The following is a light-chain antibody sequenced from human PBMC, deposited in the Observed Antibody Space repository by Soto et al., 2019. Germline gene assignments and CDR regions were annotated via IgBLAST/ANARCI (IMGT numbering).Light chain of an antibody. CDR3: ASFTLYNSLI. V-gene: IGLV2-14*03. Sequence: QSVLTQPASVSGSPGQSITISCSGTSIDVGGTNHVSWYLQHPGEAPKLIMYDVSNRPSGVSDRFFGSKADNTATLTVSGLQAEDEAVYYCASFTLYNSLIFGGGTKLTVL. CDR1: SIDVGGTNH. J-gene: IGLJ2*01. CDR2: DVS.